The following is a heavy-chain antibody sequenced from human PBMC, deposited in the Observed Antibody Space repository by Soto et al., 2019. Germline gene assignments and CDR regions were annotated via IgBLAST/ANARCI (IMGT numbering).Heavy chain of an antibody. J-gene: IGHJ4*02. D-gene: IGHD3-10*01. CDR3: AKEEIWFGEPNHHTSYYFDY. V-gene: IGHV3-23*01. CDR1: GFTFSSYA. Sequence: GGSLRLSCAASGFTFSSYAMSWVRQAPGKGLEWVSAISDSGGSTYYADSVKGRFTISRDNSKNTLYLQMNSLRAEDTAVYYCAKEEIWFGEPNHHTSYYFDYWGQGTLVTVSS. CDR2: ISDSGGST.